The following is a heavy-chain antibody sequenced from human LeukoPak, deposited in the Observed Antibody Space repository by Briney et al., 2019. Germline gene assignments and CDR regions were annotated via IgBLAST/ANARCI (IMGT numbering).Heavy chain of an antibody. CDR2: IKQDGSDS. J-gene: IGHJ6*02. CDR1: GFPFSGYW. D-gene: IGHD6-25*01. V-gene: IGHV3-7*01. CDR3: AKNIAAPGRVDYQLNVMDE. Sequence: SGGSLRLPCAASGFPFSGYWMTWVRQAPGKGLQWVTGIKQDGSDSYQVDSAKGRFTISRDNSQSSLFLPMNNSRASDTAVYYCAKNIAAPGRVDYQLNVMDEWGQGPTVTVSS.